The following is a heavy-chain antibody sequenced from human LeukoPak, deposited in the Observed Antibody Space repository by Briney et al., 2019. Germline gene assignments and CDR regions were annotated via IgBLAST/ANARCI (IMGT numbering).Heavy chain of an antibody. CDR2: VFYTGKT. V-gene: IGHV4-39*07. CDR1: GGSVSTSDYY. Sequence: SETLSLTCTVSGGSVSTSDYYWGWISQSPVKGLEWIGDVFYTGKTNYNPSLRGRATISIDTSKNQFSLKLTYVTAADSAVYYCASVFDSWGQGTLVTLSS. CDR3: ASVFDS. J-gene: IGHJ4*02.